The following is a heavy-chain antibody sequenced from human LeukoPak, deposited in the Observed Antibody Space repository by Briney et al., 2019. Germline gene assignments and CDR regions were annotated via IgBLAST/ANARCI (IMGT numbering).Heavy chain of an antibody. CDR2: MNPNNGGT. CDR1: GYTFTIYD. D-gene: IGHD3-3*01. Sequence: ASVKVSCKASGYTFTIYDINWVRQAPGQGLEWVGWMNPNNGGTVYAQKFQGRVTMTRDTSTGTLYMELNSLRSEDTAVYYCARGAIFGVTPRGYGMDVWGQGTTVTVSS. CDR3: ARGAIFGVTPRGYGMDV. V-gene: IGHV1-8*01. J-gene: IGHJ6*02.